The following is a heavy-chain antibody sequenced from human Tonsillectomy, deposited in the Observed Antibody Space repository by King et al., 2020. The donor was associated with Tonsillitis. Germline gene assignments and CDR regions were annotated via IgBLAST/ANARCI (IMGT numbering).Heavy chain of an antibody. J-gene: IGHJ4*02. CDR1: GFTFSSYG. D-gene: IGHD2-21*01. V-gene: IGHV3-30*02. CDR3: AKYCSSGWSCLRWFLPFDY. CDR2: IRYDGSNK. Sequence: VQLVESGGGVVQPGGSLRLSCAASGFTFSSYGMHWVRQAPGKGLEWVAFIRYDGSNKYYADSVKGQFTISRDNSKNTLYLQMNSLRAGDTAVYYCAKYCSSGWSCLRWFLPFDYWGQGTVFTVSS.